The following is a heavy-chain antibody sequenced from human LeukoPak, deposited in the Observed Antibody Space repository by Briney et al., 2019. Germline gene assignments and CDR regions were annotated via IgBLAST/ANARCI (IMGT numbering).Heavy chain of an antibody. J-gene: IGHJ3*02. V-gene: IGHV1-18*01. Sequence: GASVKVSCKASGYTFTNYGISWVRQAPGQGLEWMGWISAYNGHTKYAQKVQGRVTMTRDTSTSTAYMELRSLRSDGTAVYYCARDGHRRYHYDSSGREDAFDIWGQGTMVTVSS. CDR2: ISAYNGHT. CDR1: GYTFTNYG. D-gene: IGHD3-22*01. CDR3: ARDGHRRYHYDSSGREDAFDI.